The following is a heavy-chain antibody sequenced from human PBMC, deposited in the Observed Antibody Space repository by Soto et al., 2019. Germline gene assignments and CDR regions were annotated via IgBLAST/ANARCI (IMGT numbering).Heavy chain of an antibody. Sequence: QVRLQESGPGLVEPSQTLSLTCTVSGGSISSGDYFWSWVRQPPGKGLEWIGYIYYTGSTSYNPSLKSRITMSVDTSKNQFSLKVSSVTAADTAVYFCARDDGYYRLYDYWGQGTLVTVSS. V-gene: IGHV4-30-4*01. CDR1: GGSISSGDYF. D-gene: IGHD3-3*01. CDR3: ARDDGYYRLYDY. CDR2: IYYTGST. J-gene: IGHJ4*02.